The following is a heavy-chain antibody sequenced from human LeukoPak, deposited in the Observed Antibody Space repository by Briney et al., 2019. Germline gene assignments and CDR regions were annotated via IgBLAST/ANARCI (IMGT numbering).Heavy chain of an antibody. CDR3: ARAQWEIPFDY. Sequence: PGGSLRLSCAASGFTFSSYSMNWVRQAPGKGLEWVSYISSSSSTIYYADSMKGRFTISRDNAKNSLYLQMNSLRAEDTAVYYCARAQWEIPFDYWGQGTLVTVSS. J-gene: IGHJ4*02. CDR1: GFTFSSYS. CDR2: ISSSSSTI. D-gene: IGHD1-26*01. V-gene: IGHV3-48*04.